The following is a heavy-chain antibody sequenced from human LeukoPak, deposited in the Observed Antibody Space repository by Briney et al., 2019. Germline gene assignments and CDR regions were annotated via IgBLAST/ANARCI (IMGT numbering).Heavy chain of an antibody. V-gene: IGHV4-61*01. Sequence: SETLSLTCTVSGGSVSSGSYYWSWIRQPPGKGLEWIGYIYYSGRTNYNPSLKSRVTISVDTSKNQFSLKLSSVTAADTAVYYCARDEQEYCSGGSCYRVVYWGQGTLVTVSS. CDR1: GGSVSSGSYY. CDR3: ARDEQEYCSGGSCYRVVY. CDR2: IYYSGRT. J-gene: IGHJ4*02. D-gene: IGHD2-15*01.